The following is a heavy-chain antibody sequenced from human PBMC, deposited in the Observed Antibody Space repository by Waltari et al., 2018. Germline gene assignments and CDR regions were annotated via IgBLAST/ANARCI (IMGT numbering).Heavy chain of an antibody. V-gene: IGHV4-34*01. D-gene: IGHD3-3*01. CDR3: ARHPDDFWSGYRTNWFDP. J-gene: IGHJ5*02. CDR2: IKHSGST. CDR1: GGSFSGYY. Sequence: QVQLQQWGAGLLKPSETLSLTCAVYGGSFSGYYWSWIRQPPGKGLEWIGEIKHSGSTNYNPALKSRVTISVDTSKNQCSLKLSSVTAADTAVYYCARHPDDFWSGYRTNWFDPWGQGTLVTVSS.